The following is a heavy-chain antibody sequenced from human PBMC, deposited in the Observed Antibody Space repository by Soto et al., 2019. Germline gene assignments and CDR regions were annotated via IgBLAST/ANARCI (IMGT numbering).Heavy chain of an antibody. CDR1: GGSISSDY. Sequence: QVQLQESGPGLVKPSWTLSLTCTVSGGSISSDYWNWIRQPPGKGLEWIGYIHSGSTTYSASLRSRVTISVDTYKNQFSLKLSSVTAADTAVYFCARHDGSRSTDYWGQATLVTVSS. J-gene: IGHJ4*02. D-gene: IGHD3-10*01. CDR2: IHSGST. CDR3: ARHDGSRSTDY. V-gene: IGHV4-59*08.